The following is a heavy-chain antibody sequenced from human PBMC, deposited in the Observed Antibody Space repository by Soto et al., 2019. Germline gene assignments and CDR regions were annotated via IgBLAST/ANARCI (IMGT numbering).Heavy chain of an antibody. D-gene: IGHD3-22*01. CDR2: IYYSGST. J-gene: IGHJ3*02. Sequence: SETLSLTCTVSGGSISSYYWSWIRQPPGKGLEWIGYIYYSGSTNYNPSLKSRVTISVDTSKNQFSLKLSSVTAADTAVYYCAREWYYYDSSGYRVRAFDIWGQGTMVTVSS. CDR1: GGSISSYY. V-gene: IGHV4-59*12. CDR3: AREWYYYDSSGYRVRAFDI.